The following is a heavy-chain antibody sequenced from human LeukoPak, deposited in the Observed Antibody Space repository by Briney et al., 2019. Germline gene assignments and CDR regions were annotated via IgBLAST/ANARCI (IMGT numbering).Heavy chain of an antibody. CDR1: GGSFSGCN. CDR3: ARAGMAARPRPKYFQH. D-gene: IGHD6-6*01. V-gene: IGHV4-34*01. CDR2: INHSGST. Sequence: PSETLSLECAVYGGSFSGCNWSGMRQPPEKGLEWIGEINHSGSTNYNPSLKSRVTISVDTSKTQFSLKMSSVIAADAVVYYCARAGMAARPRPKYFQHWGQGTLVTVSS. J-gene: IGHJ1*01.